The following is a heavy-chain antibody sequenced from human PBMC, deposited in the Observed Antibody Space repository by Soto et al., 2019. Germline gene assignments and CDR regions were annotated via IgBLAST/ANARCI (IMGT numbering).Heavy chain of an antibody. V-gene: IGHV6-1*01. J-gene: IGHJ4*02. Sequence: PSQTLSLTCAISGDSVSGNSAAWNWIRQSPSRGLEWLGRTYYRSKWYNDYAVSVKSRITVTPDTSKNQFSLHLNSVTPEDTAVYDCAREFPYYESSDSYFDYWGQGALVTVSS. CDR1: GDSVSGNSAA. D-gene: IGHD3-16*01. CDR3: AREFPYYESSDSYFDY. CDR2: TYYRSKWYN.